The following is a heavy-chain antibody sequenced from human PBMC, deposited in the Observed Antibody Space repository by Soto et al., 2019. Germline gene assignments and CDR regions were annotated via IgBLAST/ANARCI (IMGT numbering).Heavy chain of an antibody. CDR1: GFTFEDYG. J-gene: IGHJ5*02. Sequence: EVLLVESGGGVVRPGGSLRLSCAASGFTFEDYGMSWVRQVPGKGLEWVSGTNWKGDRTGYADSVKGRFTISRDNAKNSLYLQMNSLRAEDTALYHCAREVGSGSSPPWFDPWGQGTLVTVSS. CDR3: AREVGSGSSPPWFDP. V-gene: IGHV3-20*01. CDR2: TNWKGDRT. D-gene: IGHD3-10*01.